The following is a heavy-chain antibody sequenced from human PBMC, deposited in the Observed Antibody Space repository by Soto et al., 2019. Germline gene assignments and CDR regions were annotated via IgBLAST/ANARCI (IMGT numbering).Heavy chain of an antibody. D-gene: IGHD1-1*01. Sequence: PSETLSLTCTVSGGSISSYYWSWFRQPPGKGLEWIGYIYYSGSTNYIPSLKSRVTISVDTSKNQFSLKLSSVTAADTAVYYCARRTPTDAFDIWGQGTMVTVSS. CDR2: IYYSGST. J-gene: IGHJ3*02. CDR1: GGSISSYY. V-gene: IGHV4-59*01. CDR3: ARRTPTDAFDI.